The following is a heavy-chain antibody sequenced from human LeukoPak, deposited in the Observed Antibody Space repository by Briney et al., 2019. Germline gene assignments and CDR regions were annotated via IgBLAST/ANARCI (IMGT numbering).Heavy chain of an antibody. V-gene: IGHV4-30-2*01. CDR3: ASAVAAAGSPYFDY. CDR2: IYHSGST. CDR1: GGSISSGGYS. Sequence: SETLSLTCAVSGGSISSGGYSWSWIRQPPGKGLEWIGYIYHSGSTYYNPSLKSRVTISVDGSKNQFSLKLSSVTAADTAVYYCASAVAAAGSPYFDYWGQGTLVTVSS. D-gene: IGHD6-13*01. J-gene: IGHJ4*02.